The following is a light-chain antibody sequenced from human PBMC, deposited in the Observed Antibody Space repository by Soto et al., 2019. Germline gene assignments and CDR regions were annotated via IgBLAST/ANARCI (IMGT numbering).Light chain of an antibody. CDR1: SSNIGAGYD. CDR3: QSYDSSLSGSKV. CDR2: GNS. V-gene: IGLV1-40*01. J-gene: IGLJ2*01. Sequence: QSVLTQPPSVYGAPGQRVTISCTGSSSNIGAGYDVHWYQQLPGTAPKLLIYGNSNRPSGVPDRFSGSKSGTSASLAITGLQAEDEADYYCQSYDSSLSGSKVFGGGTKVTVL.